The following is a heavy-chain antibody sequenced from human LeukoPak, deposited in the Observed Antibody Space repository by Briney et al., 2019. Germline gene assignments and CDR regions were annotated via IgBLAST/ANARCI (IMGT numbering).Heavy chain of an antibody. V-gene: IGHV3-7*01. CDR3: TRVGVGGY. CDR1: GFTFTTFW. CDR2: ISPDGGAK. D-gene: IGHD3-16*01. J-gene: IGHJ4*02. Sequence: GGSLRLSCAASGFTFTTFWMTWVRQAPGKGLEWVANISPDGGAKYYVDSVEGRFTISGDNAKDSVFLQMNSLRAEDTAMYFCTRVGVGGYWGQGTLVTVSS.